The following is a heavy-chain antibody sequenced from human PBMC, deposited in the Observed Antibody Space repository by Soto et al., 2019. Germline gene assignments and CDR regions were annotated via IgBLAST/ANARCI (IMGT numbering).Heavy chain of an antibody. CDR2: ISFDGNNQ. CDR1: GFAFKTYG. V-gene: IGHV3-30*18. CDR3: AKDLSPVTTYYFDY. Sequence: QVQLVESGGGVVQPGRSLRLSCAASGFAFKTYGMHWVRQAPGKGLEWVAVISFDGNNQYYPDSVKGRFTVSRDNSKNTLSLQMSSLRAEDTAVYYCAKDLSPVTTYYFDYWGQGTLVTVSS. D-gene: IGHD4-4*01. J-gene: IGHJ4*02.